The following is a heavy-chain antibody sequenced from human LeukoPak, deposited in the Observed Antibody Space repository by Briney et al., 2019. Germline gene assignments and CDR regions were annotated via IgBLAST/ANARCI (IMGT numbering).Heavy chain of an antibody. D-gene: IGHD3-22*01. V-gene: IGHV3-48*03. CDR2: FAGSDTTK. CDR3: TTLGYHLDS. Sequence: GGALRLSCAASRFDFGAYEMSWVRQAPGKGREWVAYFAGSDTTKYYADSVRGRFTISRDNAKNSLYLQMNSLRAEDTALYYCTTLGYHLDSWGQGTLVTVSS. CDR1: RFDFGAYE. J-gene: IGHJ4*02.